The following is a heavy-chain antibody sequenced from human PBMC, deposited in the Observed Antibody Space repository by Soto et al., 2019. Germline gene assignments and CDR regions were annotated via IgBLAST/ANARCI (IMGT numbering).Heavy chain of an antibody. CDR2: INDSGNI. CDR1: GGSFSGYQ. V-gene: IGHV4-34*01. CDR3: ARGLILWFGELSRRGGYYYYMDV. J-gene: IGHJ6*03. Sequence: QVQLQQWGAGLLKPSETLSLTCAVYGGSFSGYQWSWIRQTPGKGLEWIGEINDSGNINYNPSLKSRVAILIATPKKQTSLKLSSVTAADTAVYYCARGLILWFGELSRRGGYYYYMDVWGKGTTVTVSS. D-gene: IGHD3-10*01.